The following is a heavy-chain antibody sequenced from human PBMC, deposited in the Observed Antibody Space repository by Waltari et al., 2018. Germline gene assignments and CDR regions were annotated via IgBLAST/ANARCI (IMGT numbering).Heavy chain of an antibody. CDR2: INHSGST. V-gene: IGHV4-34*01. Sequence: QVQLQQWGAGLLKPSETLSLTCAVYGGSFSGYYWSWIRQPPGKGLEWIGEINHSGSTNYNPALKSRVTISVDTSKIQFSLSLSSVTAADTAVYYCARVMYYDLWSGYYRAFDIWGQGTMVTVSS. D-gene: IGHD3-3*01. CDR3: ARVMYYDLWSGYYRAFDI. J-gene: IGHJ3*02. CDR1: GGSFSGYY.